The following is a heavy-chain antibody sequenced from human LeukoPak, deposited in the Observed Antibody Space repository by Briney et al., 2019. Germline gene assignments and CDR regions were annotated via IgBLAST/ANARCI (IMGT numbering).Heavy chain of an antibody. D-gene: IGHD2-15*01. V-gene: IGHV3-23*01. Sequence: PGGSLRLSCAASGFTFSSYAMSWVRQAPGKGLEWVSAISGSGGSTYYADSVKGRFTISRDNSKNTLYLQMNSLRAEDTAVYYCAKASTVVVAATTRSNFDYWGQGTLVTVSS. J-gene: IGHJ4*02. CDR1: GFTFSSYA. CDR3: AKASTVVVAATTRSNFDY. CDR2: ISGSGGST.